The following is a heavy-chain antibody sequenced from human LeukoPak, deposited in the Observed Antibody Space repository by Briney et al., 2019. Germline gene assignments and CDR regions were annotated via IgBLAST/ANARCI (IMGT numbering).Heavy chain of an antibody. D-gene: IGHD6-19*01. Sequence: ASVKVSCKASGYTFTSYGISWVRQAPGQGLEWMGWISAYNGNTNYAQKLQGRVTMTTDTSTSTAYMELRSLRSNDTAVYYCARGGLYSSGWYNLGFDYWGQGTLVTVSS. V-gene: IGHV1-18*01. CDR3: ARGGLYSSGWYNLGFDY. CDR1: GYTFTSYG. CDR2: ISAYNGNT. J-gene: IGHJ4*02.